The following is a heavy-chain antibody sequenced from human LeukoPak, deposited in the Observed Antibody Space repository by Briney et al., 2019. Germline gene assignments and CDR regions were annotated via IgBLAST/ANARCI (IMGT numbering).Heavy chain of an antibody. J-gene: IGHJ4*02. CDR3: ARGLTATTIGVYFDY. CDR2: INHSGST. D-gene: IGHD1-26*01. CDR1: GGSLSGYY. Sequence: SETLSLTCAVYGGSLSGYYWSWIRQPPGKGLEWMGEINHSGSTNYNPSLKSRVTISVDTSKNQFSLKLSSVTAADTAVYYCARGLTATTIGVYFDYWGQGTLVTVSS. V-gene: IGHV4-34*01.